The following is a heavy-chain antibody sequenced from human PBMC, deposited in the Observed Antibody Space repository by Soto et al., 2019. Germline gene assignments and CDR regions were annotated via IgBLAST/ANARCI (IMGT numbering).Heavy chain of an antibody. CDR3: ARTYYDILTGYFFDY. CDR1: GGSVSSGSYY. CDR2: IYYSGST. D-gene: IGHD3-9*01. Sequence: PSETLSLTCTVSGGSVSSGSYYWSWIRQPPGKGLEWIGYIYYSGSTNYNPSLKSRVTISVDTSKNQFSLKLSSVTAADTAVYYCARTYYDILTGYFFDYWGQGTLVTVS. J-gene: IGHJ4*02. V-gene: IGHV4-61*01.